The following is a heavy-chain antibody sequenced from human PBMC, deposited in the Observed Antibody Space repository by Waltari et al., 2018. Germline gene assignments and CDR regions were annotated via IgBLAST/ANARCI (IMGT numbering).Heavy chain of an antibody. J-gene: IGHJ4*02. Sequence: EAQLVASGGGLVQPGGSLRLSCEVSGLNFANYWMHLVRQAPGKGLVGVLRIYRDDQTTNYADSVKGRFTISRDDAKNTLYLQMNSLRVEDTAVYYCARNGGVGATRNYDYWGQGTLVTVSS. CDR3: ARNGGVGATRNYDY. D-gene: IGHD1-26*01. CDR2: IYRDDQTT. V-gene: IGHV3-74*01. CDR1: GLNFANYW.